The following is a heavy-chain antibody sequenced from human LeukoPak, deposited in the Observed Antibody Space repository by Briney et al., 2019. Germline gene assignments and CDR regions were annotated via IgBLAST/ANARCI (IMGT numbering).Heavy chain of an antibody. V-gene: IGHV1-8*01. D-gene: IGHD6-19*01. CDR2: MDPNSGNT. Sequence: ASVKVSCKASGYTFTSYNINWVRQATGQGLEWMGWMDPNSGNTGYAQKFQGRVTMTRNTSISTAYMELSSLRSEDTAVYYCARRSQAGGTGIGYWGQGTLVTVSS. CDR1: GYTFTSYN. J-gene: IGHJ4*02. CDR3: ARRSQAGGTGIGY.